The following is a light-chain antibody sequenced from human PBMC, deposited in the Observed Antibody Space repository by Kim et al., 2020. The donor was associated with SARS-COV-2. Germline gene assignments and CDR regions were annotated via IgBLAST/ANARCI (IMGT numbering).Light chain of an antibody. Sequence: QSALTQPPSVSAAPGQKVTISCSGSSSNIGSNYVSWYRQLPGTAPKLLIFDNNKRPSGIPDRFSGSKSGTSATLGITGLQTGDEADYYCATWDSSLSAGVFGGGTQLTVL. CDR3: ATWDSSLSAGV. CDR2: DNN. J-gene: IGLJ3*02. V-gene: IGLV1-51*01. CDR1: SSNIGSNY.